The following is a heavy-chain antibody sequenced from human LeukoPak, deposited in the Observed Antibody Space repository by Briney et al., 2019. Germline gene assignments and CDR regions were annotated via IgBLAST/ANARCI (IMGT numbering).Heavy chain of an antibody. V-gene: IGHV3-7*01. CDR1: GFTFSSYW. CDR3: ARESGRRITIFGVVTNRRHKYYFDY. Sequence: PGGSLRLSCAASGFTFSSYWMSWVRQAPGKGLEWVANIKQDGSEKYYVDSVKGRFTISRDNAKNSLYLQVNSLRAEDTAVYYCARESGRRITIFGVVTNRRHKYYFDYWGQGTLVTVSS. D-gene: IGHD3-3*01. CDR2: IKQDGSEK. J-gene: IGHJ4*02.